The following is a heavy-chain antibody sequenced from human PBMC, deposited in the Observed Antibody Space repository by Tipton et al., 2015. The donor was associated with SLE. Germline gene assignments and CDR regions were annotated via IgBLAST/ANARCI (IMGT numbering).Heavy chain of an antibody. CDR2: IIPIIGIT. V-gene: IGHV1-69*01. Sequence: VQLVQSGAEVKEPGSSVKVSCKASGDTFNTYAFTWVRQAPGQGLEWMGAIIPIIGITKYAQDLQDRVTISTDESTNTAYMELTSLTSDDTAVYLCARGRDQLPTSDYWGQGTLVTVSS. D-gene: IGHD2-2*01. CDR3: ARGRDQLPTSDY. J-gene: IGHJ4*02. CDR1: GDTFNTYA.